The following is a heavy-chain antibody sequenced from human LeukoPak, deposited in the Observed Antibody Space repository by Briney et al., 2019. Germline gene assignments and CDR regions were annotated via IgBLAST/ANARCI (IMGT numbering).Heavy chain of an antibody. Sequence: PSETLSLTCTVSGGSISSYYWSWIRQPPGKGLEWIGHIYYSGSTNYNPSLKSRVTISVDTSKNQFSLKLSSVTAADTAVYYCARLLDCSSTSCYRYYYYYGMDVWGQGTTVTVSS. CDR2: IYYSGST. CDR1: GGSISSYY. J-gene: IGHJ6*02. D-gene: IGHD2-2*02. CDR3: ARLLDCSSTSCYRYYYYYGMDV. V-gene: IGHV4-59*08.